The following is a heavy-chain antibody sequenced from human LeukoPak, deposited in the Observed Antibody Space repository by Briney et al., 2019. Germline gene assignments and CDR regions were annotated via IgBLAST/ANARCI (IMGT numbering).Heavy chain of an antibody. J-gene: IGHJ4*02. CDR1: GFTFSNNG. Sequence: GGSLRLSCAASGFTFSNNGMNWVRQAPGKGLEWVSGISPSGDITYYADSVKGRFTISRDNSKNTLYLQMNSLRAGDTAVYYCAKPHFDDWGQGTLVTVSS. V-gene: IGHV3-23*01. CDR2: ISPSGDIT. CDR3: AKPHFDD.